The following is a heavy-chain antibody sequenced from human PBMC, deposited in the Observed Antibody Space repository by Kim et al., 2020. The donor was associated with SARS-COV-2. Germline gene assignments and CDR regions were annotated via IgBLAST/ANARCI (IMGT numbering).Heavy chain of an antibody. CDR1: GGSISSYY. J-gene: IGHJ6*03. V-gene: IGHV4-4*07. Sequence: SETLSLTCTVSGGSISSYYWSWIRQPAGKGLEWMGRIYTSGSTNYNPSLKSRVPMSVDTSKNPFSLKLSSVTAADTAVYYCARAPPERFLEWLPDMAYYYYYYMDVWGKGTTVTVSS. CDR2: IYTSGST. CDR3: ARAPPERFLEWLPDMAYYYYYYMDV. D-gene: IGHD3-3*01.